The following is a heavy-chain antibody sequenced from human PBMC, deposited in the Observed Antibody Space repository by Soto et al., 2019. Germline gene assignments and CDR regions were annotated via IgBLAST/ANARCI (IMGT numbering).Heavy chain of an antibody. D-gene: IGHD3-10*01. V-gene: IGHV1-69*01. CDR2: FIPIFGTT. Sequence: QVQLVQSGAEVKKPGSSVKVSCKASGGTFSTSAINWVRQVPGQGLEWMGGFIPIFGTTNYGQKFQGRVTITADESTITAYMEIRSLTSEDTAVYYCATDRGSGSFFFDYWGQGTLITVSS. J-gene: IGHJ4*02. CDR1: GGTFSTSA. CDR3: ATDRGSGSFFFDY.